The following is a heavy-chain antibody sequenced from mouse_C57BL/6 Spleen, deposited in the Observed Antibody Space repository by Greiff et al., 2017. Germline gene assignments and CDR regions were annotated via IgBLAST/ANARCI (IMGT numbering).Heavy chain of an antibody. J-gene: IGHJ2*01. V-gene: IGHV1-69*01. CDR1: GYTFTSYW. CDR2: IDPSDSYT. Sequence: QVQLQQPGAELVMPGASVKLSCKASGYTFTSYWMHWVKQRPGQGLEWIGEIDPSDSYTNYNQKFKGKSTLTVDKSSSTAYMQLSSLTSEDSAVYYCARSAYGNYGYFDYWGQGTTLTVSS. CDR3: ARSAYGNYGYFDY. D-gene: IGHD2-1*01.